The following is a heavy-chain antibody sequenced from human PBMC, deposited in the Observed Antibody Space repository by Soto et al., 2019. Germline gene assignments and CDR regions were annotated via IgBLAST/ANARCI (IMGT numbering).Heavy chain of an antibody. J-gene: IGHJ6*02. V-gene: IGHV4-59*01. CDR3: AKAMYSSSWNYYYYGMDV. Sequence: QVQLQESGPGLVKPSETLSLTCTVSGGSISSYYWSWIRQPPGKGLEWIGYIYYSGSTNYNPSLKSRVTISVDTSKNQFSLKLSSVTAADTAVYYCAKAMYSSSWNYYYYGMDVWGQGTTVTVSS. CDR2: IYYSGST. CDR1: GGSISSYY. D-gene: IGHD6-13*01.